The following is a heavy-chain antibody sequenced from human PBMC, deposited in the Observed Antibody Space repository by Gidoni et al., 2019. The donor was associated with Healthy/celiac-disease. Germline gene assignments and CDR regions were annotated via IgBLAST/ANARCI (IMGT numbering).Heavy chain of an antibody. Sequence: QVQLVESAGGVVEPGRSLRLSCAASGFTFSSYGMHWVRQAPGKGLEWVAVIWYDGSNKYYADSVKGRFTISRDNSKNTLYLQMNSLRAEDTAVYYCARDKGMRAFDIWGQGTMVTVSS. CDR3: ARDKGMRAFDI. D-gene: IGHD3-10*01. V-gene: IGHV3-33*01. J-gene: IGHJ3*02. CDR2: IWYDGSNK. CDR1: GFTFSSYG.